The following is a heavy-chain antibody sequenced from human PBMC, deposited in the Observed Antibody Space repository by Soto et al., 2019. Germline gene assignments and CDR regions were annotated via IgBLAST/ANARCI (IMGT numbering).Heavy chain of an antibody. CDR2: IIPFFGTA. Sequence: QVQLVQSGAEVRKPGSSVKVSCKASGGIFSSYGISWVRQAPEQGLEWMGGIIPFFGTANYAQKFQARVTITADKSTSTAYMELSSLRSEDTAVYYCARSALPAAINNWFDPWGQGTLVTVSS. CDR3: ARSALPAAINNWFDP. CDR1: GGIFSSYG. D-gene: IGHD2-2*01. V-gene: IGHV1-69*06. J-gene: IGHJ5*02.